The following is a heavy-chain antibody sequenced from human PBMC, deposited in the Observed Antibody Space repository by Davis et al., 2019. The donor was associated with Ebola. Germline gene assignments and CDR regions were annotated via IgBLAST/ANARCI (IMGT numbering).Heavy chain of an antibody. CDR2: MNPNSGNT. CDR1: GYTFTSYD. Sequence: AASVKVSCKASGYTFTSYDINWVRQATGQGLEWMGWMNPNSGNTGYAQKFQGRVTMTRNTSISTAYMELSRLRSDDTAVYYCARDGAGWLRLDYYYYGMDVWGQGTTVTVSS. D-gene: IGHD5-12*01. CDR3: ARDGAGWLRLDYYYYGMDV. J-gene: IGHJ6*02. V-gene: IGHV1-8*01.